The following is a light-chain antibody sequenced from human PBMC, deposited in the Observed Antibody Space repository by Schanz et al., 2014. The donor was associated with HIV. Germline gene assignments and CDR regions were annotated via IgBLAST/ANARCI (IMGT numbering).Light chain of an antibody. Sequence: QSVLTQPPSASGTPGQRVTISCSGSSSSIKTNTVNWFQQLPGTAPKLLIYNTYHRPSGVPDRFSGSKSGTSASLAITGLQAEDEADYYCQSYDSSLSVLFGGGTKLTVL. CDR2: NTY. J-gene: IGLJ2*01. V-gene: IGLV1-44*01. CDR3: QSYDSSLSVL. CDR1: SSSIKTNT.